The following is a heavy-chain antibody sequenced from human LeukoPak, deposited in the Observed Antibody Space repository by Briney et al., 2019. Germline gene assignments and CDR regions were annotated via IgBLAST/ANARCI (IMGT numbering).Heavy chain of an antibody. CDR2: IYYTGST. CDR3: ARDVRPLIHAFDI. CDR1: GDSISSYY. J-gene: IGHJ3*02. Sequence: SDTLSLTCTVSGDSISSYYWSWIRQPPGEGLEWIGYIYYTGSTNYNPSLKSRVTISVDTSKNQFSLDLNSVTAADAAVCYCARDVRPLIHAFDIWGQGTMVTVSS. V-gene: IGHV4-59*01.